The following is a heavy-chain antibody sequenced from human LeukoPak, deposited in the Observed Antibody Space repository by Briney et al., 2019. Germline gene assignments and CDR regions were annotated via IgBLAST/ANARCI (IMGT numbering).Heavy chain of an antibody. V-gene: IGHV1-69*05. D-gene: IGHD3-22*01. CDR1: GGTFSSYA. Sequence: GASVKVSCKASGGTFSSYAISWVRQAPGQGLEWMGGIIPIFGTANYAQKFQGRVTITTDESTSTVYMELSSLRSEDTAVYYCARDPAYSSDTSGFDYWGQGTLVTVSS. J-gene: IGHJ4*02. CDR2: IIPIFGTA. CDR3: ARDPAYSSDTSGFDY.